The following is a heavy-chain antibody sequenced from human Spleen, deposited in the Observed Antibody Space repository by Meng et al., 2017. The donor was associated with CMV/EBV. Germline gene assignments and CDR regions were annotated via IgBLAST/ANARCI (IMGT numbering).Heavy chain of an antibody. J-gene: IGHJ4*02. D-gene: IGHD3-3*01. Sequence: SGGTFSGYATSWVRQAAGQGLEWMGGVIPISGTTNYAQKFQGRVTITTDESTSTAYMELSSLISEDTAIYYCARDRSSDFWSGYWDYWGQGTLVTVSS. CDR3: ARDRSSDFWSGYWDY. CDR1: GGTFSGYA. CDR2: VIPISGTT. V-gene: IGHV1-69*05.